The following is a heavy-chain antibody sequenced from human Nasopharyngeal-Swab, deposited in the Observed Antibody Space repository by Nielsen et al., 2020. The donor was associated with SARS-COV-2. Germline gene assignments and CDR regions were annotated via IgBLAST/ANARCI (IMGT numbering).Heavy chain of an antibody. CDR1: GYTFTTYA. D-gene: IGHD3-10*01. CDR3: AKDNGVRWFGGGDFDY. V-gene: IGHV1-3*01. Sequence: ASVNVSCKASGYTFTTYAMHWVRQAPGQRFEWMGWIHAGNGNTEYSQNFQGRVTLTRDTSASLAYMGLSSLRSEDTAVYYCAKDNGVRWFGGGDFDYWGQGTLVTVSS. J-gene: IGHJ4*02. CDR2: IHAGNGNT.